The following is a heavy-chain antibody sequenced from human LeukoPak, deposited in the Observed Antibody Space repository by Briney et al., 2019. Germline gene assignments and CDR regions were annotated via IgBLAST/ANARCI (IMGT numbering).Heavy chain of an antibody. J-gene: IGHJ6*02. CDR3: ARGGYSYGYPRYYYGMDV. D-gene: IGHD5-18*01. CDR2: IYHSGST. V-gene: IGHV4-30-2*01. Sequence: SETLSLTCAVSGGSISSGGYPWSWIRQPPGKGLEWIGYIYHSGSTYYNPSLKSRVTISVDRSKNQFSLKLSSVTAADTAVYYCARGGYSYGYPRYYYGMDVWGQGTTVTVSS. CDR1: GGSISSGGYP.